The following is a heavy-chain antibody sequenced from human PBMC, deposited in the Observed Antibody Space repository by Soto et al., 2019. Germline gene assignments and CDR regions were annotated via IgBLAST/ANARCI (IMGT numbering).Heavy chain of an antibody. V-gene: IGHV3-23*01. D-gene: IGHD6-6*01. CDR1: GFTFSSYA. CDR2: ISGGGGST. Sequence: HPGGSLRLSCAASGFTFSSYALSWVRQGPGKGLEWVSVISGGGGSTYYADPVRGRFTISRDNSQNTMYLHMIRLRADDTAVYYCAKVRSPYSTSSDSYFDYWGQGTLVTVSS. J-gene: IGHJ4*02. CDR3: AKVRSPYSTSSDSYFDY.